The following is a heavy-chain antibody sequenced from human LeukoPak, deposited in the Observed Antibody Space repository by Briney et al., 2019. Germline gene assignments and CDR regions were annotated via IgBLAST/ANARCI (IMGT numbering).Heavy chain of an antibody. Sequence: GSLRLSCAASGFTFSSYGMHWVRQAPGKGLEWVAVIWYDGSNKYYADSVKGRFTISRDNSKNTLYLQMNSLRAEDTAVYYCARGSRYSGSSGLAGYYYYYGMDVWGQGTTVTVSS. CDR1: GFTFSSYG. D-gene: IGHD1-26*01. CDR3: ARGSRYSGSSGLAGYYYYYGMDV. CDR2: IWYDGSNK. V-gene: IGHV3-33*01. J-gene: IGHJ6*02.